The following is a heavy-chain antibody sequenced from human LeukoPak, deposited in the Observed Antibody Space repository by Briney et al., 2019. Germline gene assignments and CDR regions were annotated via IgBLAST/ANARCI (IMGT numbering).Heavy chain of an antibody. J-gene: IGHJ4*02. CDR3: ARNGGSWGDYVDY. D-gene: IGHD1-26*01. V-gene: IGHV4-59*01. Sequence: SETLSLTCTVSGGSISSYYWSWIRQPPGKGLEWIGYIYYSGSTNYNPSLKSRVTISVDTSKNQFSLKLSSVTAADTAVYYCARNGGSWGDYVDYWGQGTLVTVSS. CDR2: IYYSGST. CDR1: GGSISSYY.